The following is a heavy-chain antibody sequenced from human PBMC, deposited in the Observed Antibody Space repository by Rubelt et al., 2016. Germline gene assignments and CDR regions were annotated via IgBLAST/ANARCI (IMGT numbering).Heavy chain of an antibody. CDR3: ARPTRGEGGY. D-gene: IGHD3-16*01. Sequence: SRGTLVQPGGSLRLSCAASGFTFGSYGMSWVRQAPGKGLEWVSAISSSGARTKYADSVKGRFTISRDNSKNTVYLQMNSLRAEDTAVYYCARPTRGEGGYWGQGTLVTVSS. J-gene: IGHJ4*02. CDR1: GFTFGSYG. CDR2: ISSSGART. V-gene: IGHV3-23*01.